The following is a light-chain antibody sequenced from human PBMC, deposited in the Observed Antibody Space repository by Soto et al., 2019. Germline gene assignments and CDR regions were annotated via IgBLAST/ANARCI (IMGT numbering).Light chain of an antibody. Sequence: QSVLTQPPSASGTPGQRGTFSCSGTSSNIGSGTVNWYQQLPGTAPKLLIFNNNQRPSGVPDRFSGSKSGTSASLAISGLQSEDEADYYCAAWDDSFNGLYVFGTGTKLTVL. V-gene: IGLV1-44*01. CDR3: AAWDDSFNGLYV. CDR1: SSNIGSGT. J-gene: IGLJ1*01. CDR2: NNN.